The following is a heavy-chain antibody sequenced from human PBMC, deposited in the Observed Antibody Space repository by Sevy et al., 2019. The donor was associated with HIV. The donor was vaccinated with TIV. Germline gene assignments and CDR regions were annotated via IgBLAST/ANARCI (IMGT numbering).Heavy chain of an antibody. CDR2: IWSDRHYQ. CDR3: ARGGYYYDNAAYYALDS. Sequence: GGSLRLSCAATGFTFSNYAMHWVRQAPGKGMEWVAFIWSDRHYQYHGDSVKGRFTISRDNSKNPLYLQMNNVRVEDTAVYYCARGGYYYDNAAYYALDSWGQGTLVTVSS. D-gene: IGHD3-22*01. V-gene: IGHV3-33*01. J-gene: IGHJ4*02. CDR1: GFTFSNYA.